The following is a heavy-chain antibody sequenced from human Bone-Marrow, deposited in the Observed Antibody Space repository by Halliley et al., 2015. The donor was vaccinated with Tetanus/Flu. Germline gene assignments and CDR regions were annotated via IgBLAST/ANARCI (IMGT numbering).Heavy chain of an antibody. J-gene: IGHJ4*02. V-gene: IGHV4-4*02. CDR2: IHHSGTT. Sequence: TLSLTCAVSGDSISNSRWWSWVRQPPGKGLEWIGDIHHSGTTNYNPSLKSRVTLSVDKSKKRFSLRLTSVTAADTAVYYCARSLYYYESSGSYFLDYWGQGTLVTVSS. D-gene: IGHD3-22*01. CDR1: GDSISNSRW. CDR3: ARSLYYYESSGSYFLDY.